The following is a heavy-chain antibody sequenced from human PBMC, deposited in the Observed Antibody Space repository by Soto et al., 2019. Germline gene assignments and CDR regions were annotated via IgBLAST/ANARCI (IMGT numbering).Heavy chain of an antibody. J-gene: IGHJ5*02. CDR3: VRGSGPNATPIDL. CDR2: INRDGSVT. D-gene: IGHD6-19*01. V-gene: IGHV3-74*01. CDR1: GFTFNSYW. Sequence: GGSLRLSCAAYGFTFNSYWMHWVRQVPGKGLLWVSPINRDGSVTNYVESVKGRFTVSRDNARSMLYLQMNSLTVDDTAVYFCVRGSGPNATPIDLWGQGTQVTVSS.